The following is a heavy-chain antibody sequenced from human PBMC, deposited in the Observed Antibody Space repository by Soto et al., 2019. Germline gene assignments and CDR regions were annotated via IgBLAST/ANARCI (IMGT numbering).Heavy chain of an antibody. J-gene: IGHJ6*01. Sequence: EVQLVQSGAEVKEPGESLKISCKGSGYRFTSYWIGWVRQVPGKGLEWMGLIYPGDSDTRYNPSFKGQVTISADRSINTAYLQWSSVKASDTAIYYCTRPVWTSTSYGMAVWGQGTTVTVSS. D-gene: IGHD2-2*01. CDR1: GYRFTSYW. V-gene: IGHV5-51*01. CDR2: IYPGDSDT. CDR3: TRPVWTSTSYGMAV.